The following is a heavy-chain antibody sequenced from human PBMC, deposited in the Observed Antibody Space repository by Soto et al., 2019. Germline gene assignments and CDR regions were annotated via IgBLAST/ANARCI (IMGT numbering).Heavy chain of an antibody. J-gene: IGHJ6*02. CDR2: IYYSGST. V-gene: IGHV4-39*01. Sequence: SETLSLTCTVSGGSISSSSYYWGWIRQPPGKGLEWIGSIYYSGSTYYNPSLKSRVTISVDTSKNQFSLKLSSVTAADTAVYYCARLRYYGSGSYYNPFHYYYYYGMDVRGQGTTVS. CDR3: ARLRYYGSGSYYNPFHYYYYYGMDV. D-gene: IGHD3-10*01. CDR1: GGSISSSSYY.